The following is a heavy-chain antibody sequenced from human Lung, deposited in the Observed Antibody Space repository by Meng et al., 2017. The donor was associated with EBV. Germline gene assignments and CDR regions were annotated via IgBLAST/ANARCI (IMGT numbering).Heavy chain of an antibody. V-gene: IGHV4-34*01. Sequence: HAQPKRCGAGLLTPSESLSLTCACYGWSLRVYEWSWIRQAPGKGLEWIGEINHSGSTNYNPSLKSRVTISVDTSKNQFSLKLSSVTVADTAVYYCARALFDYYDSSGYYDYWGQGTLVTVSS. D-gene: IGHD3-22*01. J-gene: IGHJ4*02. CDR1: GWSLRVYE. CDR2: INHSGST. CDR3: ARALFDYYDSSGYYDY.